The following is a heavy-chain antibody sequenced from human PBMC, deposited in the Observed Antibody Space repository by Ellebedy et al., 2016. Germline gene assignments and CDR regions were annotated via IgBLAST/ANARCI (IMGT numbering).Heavy chain of an antibody. Sequence: SGPTLVXPTQTLTLTCTFSGFSLRTYGVGVAWIRQPPGKALDWLALIYWNDDKRYSPSLESRLTIIKDISKSQVVLTMTNMDPVDTATYFCAHKSDDVLSGYPPTFDFWGQGTLVTVSS. CDR2: IYWNDDK. J-gene: IGHJ4*02. CDR1: GFSLRTYGVG. V-gene: IGHV2-5*01. CDR3: AHKSDDVLSGYPPTFDF. D-gene: IGHD3-3*01.